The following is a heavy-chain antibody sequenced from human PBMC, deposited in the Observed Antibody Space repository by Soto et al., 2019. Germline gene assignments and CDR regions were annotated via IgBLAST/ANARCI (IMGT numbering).Heavy chain of an antibody. CDR2: IKSKTDGGTT. CDR3: TTVGCSSTSCYERQTGYYYYYMDV. Sequence: EVQLVESGGGLVKPGGSLRLSCAASGFTFSNAWMSWVRQAPGKGLEWVGRIKSKTDGGTTDYAAPVKGRFTISRDDSKNTLYLQMNSLKTEDTAVYYCTTVGCSSTSCYERQTGYYYYYMDVWGKGTTVTVSS. D-gene: IGHD2-2*01. V-gene: IGHV3-15*01. J-gene: IGHJ6*03. CDR1: GFTFSNAW.